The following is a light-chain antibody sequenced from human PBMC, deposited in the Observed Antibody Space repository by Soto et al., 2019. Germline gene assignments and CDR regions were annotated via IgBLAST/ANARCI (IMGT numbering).Light chain of an antibody. J-gene: IGKJ5*01. CDR1: QGVTTN. V-gene: IGKV3-15*01. CDR3: QQYNNWPFS. CDR2: DVS. Sequence: EIVMTQSPGTLSVSPGERATLSCRAGQGVTTNFAWYQQKSVQSPRLLIYDVSIRATGVPARFSGTGSETDFTLTISGLQSEDSAVDFCQQYNNWPFSFGQGTRLEI.